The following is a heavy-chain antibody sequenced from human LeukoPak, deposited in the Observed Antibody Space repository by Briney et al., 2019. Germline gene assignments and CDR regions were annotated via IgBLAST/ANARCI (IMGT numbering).Heavy chain of an antibody. CDR3: ARLVTTDDFDY. CDR1: GGSISSYS. J-gene: IGHJ4*02. Sequence: SETLSLTCTVSGGSISSYSWSWIRQPPGKGLEWIGYIYYSGSTNYNPSLKSRVTISVDTSKNQFSLKLSSVTAADTAVYYCARLVTTDDFDYWGQGTLVTVSS. CDR2: IYYSGST. V-gene: IGHV4-59*01. D-gene: IGHD4-17*01.